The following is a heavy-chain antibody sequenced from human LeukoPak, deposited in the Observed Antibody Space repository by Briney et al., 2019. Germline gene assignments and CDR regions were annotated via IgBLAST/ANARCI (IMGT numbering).Heavy chain of an antibody. CDR2: ITGRSTAI. D-gene: IGHD3-22*01. J-gene: IGHJ4*02. Sequence: GGSLRLSCAASGFTLSSFRMNWVCQAPGKGLEWLSYITGRSTAIFYADSVKGRFSISRDNDMNSLYLQMSSLRVEDTAVYYCAGGWDYFDTTGNYYDLDYWGQGTLVTVSS. V-gene: IGHV3-48*01. CDR1: GFTLSSFR. CDR3: AGGWDYFDTTGNYYDLDY.